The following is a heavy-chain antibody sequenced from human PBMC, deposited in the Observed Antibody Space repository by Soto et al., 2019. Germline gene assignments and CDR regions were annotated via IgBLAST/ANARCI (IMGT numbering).Heavy chain of an antibody. CDR3: ARVRRLGGSRWGFDP. J-gene: IGHJ5*02. V-gene: IGHV1-69*06. D-gene: IGHD1-26*01. Sequence: QLVQSGAEARKPGTSVKVSCMAAGGTFSRYAFSWIRQAPGQGLEWMGGIASVGGTPNNARKFRDRVTIVEDKITNTTYMEPTSLRAEDTAVYFCARVRRLGGSRWGFDPWGQGTLVIVSS. CDR1: GGTFSRYA. CDR2: IASVGGTP.